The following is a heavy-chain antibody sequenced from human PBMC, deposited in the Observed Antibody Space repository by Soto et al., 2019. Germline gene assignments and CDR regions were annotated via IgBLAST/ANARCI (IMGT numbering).Heavy chain of an antibody. CDR1: GYTFTSYD. V-gene: IGHV1-8*01. CDR3: ARGWDSSSWNGGNWFDP. J-gene: IGHJ5*02. D-gene: IGHD6-13*01. CDR2: MNPNSGNT. Sequence: QVQLVQSGAEVKKPGASVKVSCKASGYTFTSYDINWVRQATGQGLEWMGWMNPNSGNTGYAQKFQGRGTMTRNTSISTAYMELSSLRSEDTAVYYCARGWDSSSWNGGNWFDPWGQGTLVTVSS.